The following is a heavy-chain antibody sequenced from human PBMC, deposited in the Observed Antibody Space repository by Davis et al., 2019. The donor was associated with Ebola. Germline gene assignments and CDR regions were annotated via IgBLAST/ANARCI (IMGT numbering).Heavy chain of an antibody. Sequence: ASVKVSCKASGGTFSSYGISWVRQAPGQGLEWMGWISVYNGNTKYAQKVQGRVTMTTDTSTSTAYMELRSLRSDDTAVYYCARNSGWNYFYYSMDVWGQGTTVTVSS. CDR2: ISVYNGNT. V-gene: IGHV1-18*01. CDR3: ARNSGWNYFYYSMDV. J-gene: IGHJ6*02. CDR1: GGTFSSYG. D-gene: IGHD6-19*01.